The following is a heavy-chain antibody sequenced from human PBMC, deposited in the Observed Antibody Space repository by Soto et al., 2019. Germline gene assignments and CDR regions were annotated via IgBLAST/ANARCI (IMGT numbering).Heavy chain of an antibody. Sequence: GGSLRLSCAASGFTFSSYAMHWVRQAPGKGLEWVAVISYDGSNKYYADSVKGRFTISRDNSKNTLYLQMNSLRDEDTALYYCAREGVAGMPLGMDVWGQGTTVTVS. J-gene: IGHJ6*02. CDR2: ISYDGSNK. V-gene: IGHV3-30-3*01. CDR3: AREGVAGMPLGMDV. CDR1: GFTFSSYA. D-gene: IGHD6-19*01.